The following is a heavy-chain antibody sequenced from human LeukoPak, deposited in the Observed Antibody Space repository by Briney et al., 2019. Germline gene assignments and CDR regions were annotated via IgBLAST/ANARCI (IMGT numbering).Heavy chain of an antibody. CDR3: ARDSAYCSGGRCPKWFDP. Sequence: PSETLSLTCAVYGGSFSDYYWSWLRQSPGRGLEWIGEINQSGSTDYNPSLKSRLTISLDTSKNQFSLKLKSVTAADTAVYFCARDSAYCSGGRCPKWFDPWGQGALVTVSS. CDR1: GGSFSDYY. D-gene: IGHD2-15*01. J-gene: IGHJ5*02. V-gene: IGHV4-34*09. CDR2: INQSGST.